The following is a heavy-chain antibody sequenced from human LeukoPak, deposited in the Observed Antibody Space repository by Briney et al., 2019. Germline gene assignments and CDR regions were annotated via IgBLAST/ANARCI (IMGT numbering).Heavy chain of an antibody. D-gene: IGHD3-3*01. CDR1: GFTFSTYG. CDR3: ARDDTGYDFWSGYLGGFDY. Sequence: PGGSLRLSCTASGFTFSTYGMHWVRQAPGKGLEWVTVISYDESTKYYADSVEGRFTISRDNAKNSLYLQMNSLRAEDTAVYYCARDDTGYDFWSGYLGGFDYWGQGTLVTVSS. CDR2: ISYDESTK. V-gene: IGHV3-30*03. J-gene: IGHJ4*02.